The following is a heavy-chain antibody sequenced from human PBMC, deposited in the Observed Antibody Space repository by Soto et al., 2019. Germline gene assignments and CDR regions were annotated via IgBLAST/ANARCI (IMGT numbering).Heavy chain of an antibody. CDR1: GFTFNNYA. CDR3: AKDYGVRGIMTNLFDS. V-gene: IGHV3-23*01. D-gene: IGHD3-10*01. CDR2: ISGSGENT. Sequence: EVQLLESGGGLVQPGGSRRLSCTASGFTFNNYAMAWVRHAPGKGLEWVSGISGSGENTNYADSVKGRFTISRDNSKNTLYLQMKRLRAEDTALYYCAKDYGVRGIMTNLFDSWGQGTLVTVSS. J-gene: IGHJ4*02.